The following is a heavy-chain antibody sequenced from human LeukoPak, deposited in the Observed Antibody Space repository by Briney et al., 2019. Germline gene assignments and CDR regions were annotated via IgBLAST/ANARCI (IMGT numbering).Heavy chain of an antibody. J-gene: IGHJ4*02. D-gene: IGHD6-6*01. CDR2: IIPIFGTA. V-gene: IGHV1-69*05. CDR3: ARDGYSSSSD. Sequence: SVKVSCKASGYTFTSYDISWVRQAPGQGLEWMGGIIPIFGTANYAQKFQGRVTITTDESTSTAYMELSSLRSEDTAVYYCARDGYSSSSDWGQGTLVTVSS. CDR1: GYTFTSYD.